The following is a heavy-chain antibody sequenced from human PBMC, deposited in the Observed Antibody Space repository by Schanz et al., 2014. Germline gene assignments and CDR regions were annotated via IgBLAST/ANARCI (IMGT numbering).Heavy chain of an antibody. D-gene: IGHD3-3*01. Sequence: VKLVESGGGLVKPGGSLRLSCAASGFTFSTYGMHWVRQAPGKGLEWVAVIWYDGNNKFYADSVKGRFIISRDNSKNTLYLQMNSLRAEDTAVYYCARPIYDLWSGSFDYWGQGTLVTVSS. J-gene: IGHJ4*02. CDR3: ARPIYDLWSGSFDY. V-gene: IGHV3-33*01. CDR2: IWYDGNNK. CDR1: GFTFSTYG.